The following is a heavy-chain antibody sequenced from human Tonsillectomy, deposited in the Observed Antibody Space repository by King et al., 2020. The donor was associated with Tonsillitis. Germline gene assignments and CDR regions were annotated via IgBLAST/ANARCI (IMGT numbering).Heavy chain of an antibody. J-gene: IGHJ3*02. CDR1: GGTFSSYA. CDR3: ARDALPGIAAANDAFDI. V-gene: IGHV1-69*01. CDR2: IIPIFGTA. D-gene: IGHD6-13*01. Sequence: QLVQSGAEVKKPGSSVKVSCKASGGTFSSYAISWVRQAPGQGLEWMGGIIPIFGTANYAQKFQGRVTITADESTSTAYMELSSLGSEDTAVYYCARDALPGIAAANDAFDIWGQGTMVTVSS.